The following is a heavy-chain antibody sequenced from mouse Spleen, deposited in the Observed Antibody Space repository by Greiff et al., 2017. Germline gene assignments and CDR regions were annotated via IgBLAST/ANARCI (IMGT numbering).Heavy chain of an antibody. V-gene: IGHV3-1*01. Sequence: EVQVVESGPGMVKPSQSLSLTCTVTGYSITSGYDWHWIRHFPGNKLEWMGYISYSGSTNYNPSLKSRISITHDTSKNHFFLKLNSVTTEDTATYYCARLDGYNYAMDYWGQGTSVTVSS. CDR2: ISYSGST. J-gene: IGHJ4*01. D-gene: IGHD2-3*01. CDR3: ARLDGYNYAMDY. CDR1: GYSITSGYD.